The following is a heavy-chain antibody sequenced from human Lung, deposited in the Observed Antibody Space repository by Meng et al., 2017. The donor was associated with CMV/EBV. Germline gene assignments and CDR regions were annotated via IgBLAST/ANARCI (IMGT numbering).Heavy chain of an antibody. V-gene: IGHV1-69*08. CDR2: IVPLLRTP. CDR3: ASATYMTTQQGWFDT. J-gene: IGHJ5*02. D-gene: IGHD4-11*01. Sequence: XVXVSXXAYGGNFNSYSFIWVRQAPGQGLEWVGRIVPLLRTPIFAQSFQGRVTITADRSSSTTYMELSRLRSEDTAVYYCASATYMTTQQGWFDTWGQGTLXTSPQ. CDR1: GGNFNSYS.